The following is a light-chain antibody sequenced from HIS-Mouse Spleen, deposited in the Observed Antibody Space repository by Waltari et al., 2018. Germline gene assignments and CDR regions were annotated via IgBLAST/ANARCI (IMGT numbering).Light chain of an antibody. CDR3: LLYYGGAWV. CDR2: STS. CDR1: TGAVTSGYY. J-gene: IGLJ3*02. Sequence: QTVVTQEPSLTVSPGGTVTLTCASSTGAVTSGYYPNWFQQKPGPAPRALISSTSNKHSWTPARFSGSLLGGKAALTLSGVQPEDEAEYYCLLYYGGAWVFGGGTKLTVL. V-gene: IGLV7-43*01.